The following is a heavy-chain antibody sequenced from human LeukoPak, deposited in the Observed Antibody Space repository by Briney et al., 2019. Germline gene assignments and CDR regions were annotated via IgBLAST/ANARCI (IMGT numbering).Heavy chain of an antibody. CDR1: GFIFSNHG. CDR3: AKDHSFFQYRQLGLFDN. CDR2: LSYDGINE. Sequence: PGGSLRLSCTASGFIFSNHGMHWVRQAPGKGLEWVAVLSYDGINEYYSDSVKGRFTISRDNSKNTLYLQMNSLRAEDTALYYCAKDHSFFQYRQLGLFDNWGQGTLVTVSS. D-gene: IGHD6-13*01. V-gene: IGHV3-30*18. J-gene: IGHJ4*02.